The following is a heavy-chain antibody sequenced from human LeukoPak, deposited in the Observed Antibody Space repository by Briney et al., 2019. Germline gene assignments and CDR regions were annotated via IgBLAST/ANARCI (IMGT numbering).Heavy chain of an antibody. CDR3: AKAGVRYFDSSGLYAFDF. D-gene: IGHD3-22*01. CDR1: GGSIGSTSYY. J-gene: IGHJ3*01. Sequence: SETLSLTCAVSGGSIGSTSYYWAWIRQPPGKGLEWIGTIYYSGSTYHNPSLKSRVTLSVDTSRNQFSLRLSSVDAADTAVYYCAKAGVRYFDSSGLYAFDFWGQGTTVTVSS. V-gene: IGHV4-39*01. CDR2: IYYSGST.